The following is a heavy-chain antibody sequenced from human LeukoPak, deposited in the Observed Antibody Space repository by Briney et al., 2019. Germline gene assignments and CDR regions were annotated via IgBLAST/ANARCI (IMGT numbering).Heavy chain of an antibody. Sequence: SVKVSCKASGGTFSNYAISWVRQAPGQGLEWMGGIIPMFGTTDYAPRFQGRVTITADKFTSTAYMELTSLRSEDTAVYYCARALAVVKNYFDPWGQGTLVTVSS. CDR2: IIPMFGTT. J-gene: IGHJ5*02. CDR1: GGTFSNYA. D-gene: IGHD1-7*01. V-gene: IGHV1-69*06. CDR3: ARALAVVKNYFDP.